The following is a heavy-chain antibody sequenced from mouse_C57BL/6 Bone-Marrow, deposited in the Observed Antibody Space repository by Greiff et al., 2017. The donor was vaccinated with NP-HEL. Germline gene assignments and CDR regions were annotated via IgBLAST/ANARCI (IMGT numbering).Heavy chain of an antibody. V-gene: IGHV2-9-1*01. CDR3: ASPGKSEPQWGAMDY. D-gene: IGHD2-1*01. CDR2: IWTGGGT. CDR1: GFSLTSYA. J-gene: IGHJ4*01. Sequence: VNVVESGPGLVAPSQSLSITCTVSGFSLTSYAISWVRQPPGKGLEWLGVIWTGGGTNYNSALKSRLSISKDNSKSQVFLKMNSLQTDDTARYYCASPGKSEPQWGAMDYWGQGTSVTVSS.